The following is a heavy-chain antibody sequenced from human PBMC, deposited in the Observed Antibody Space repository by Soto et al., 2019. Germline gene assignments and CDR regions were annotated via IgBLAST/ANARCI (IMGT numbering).Heavy chain of an antibody. CDR1: GGCFSGYD. V-gene: IGHV4-34*01. Sequence: WDTLSLTCAVYGGCFSGYDRSWIRQPPGKGLEWIGEINHSGSTNSNPSLKGRVTISVDTSKNQFSLKLSSVTAADRAVYHCARGVPMIVEAQRDAPDKSYFSSWGQATHVTVHS. J-gene: IGHJ4*02. D-gene: IGHD3-22*01. CDR2: INHSGST. CDR3: ARGVPMIVEAQRDAPDKSYFSS.